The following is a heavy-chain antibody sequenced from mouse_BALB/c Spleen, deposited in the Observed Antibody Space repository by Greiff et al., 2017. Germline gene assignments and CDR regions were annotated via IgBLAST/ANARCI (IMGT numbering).Heavy chain of an antibody. CDR3: ARGANAMDY. J-gene: IGHJ4*01. CDR1: GFTFSSYA. V-gene: IGHV5-9-4*01. CDR2: ISSGGSYT. Sequence: EVKVVESGGGLVKPGGSLKLSCAASGFTFSSYAMSWVRQSPEKRLEWVAEISSGGSYTYYPDTVTGRFTISRDNAKNTLYLEMSSLRSEDTAMYYCARGANAMDYWGQGTSVTVSS.